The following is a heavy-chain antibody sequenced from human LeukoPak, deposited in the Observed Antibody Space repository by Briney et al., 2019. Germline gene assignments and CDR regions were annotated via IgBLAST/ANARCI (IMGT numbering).Heavy chain of an antibody. V-gene: IGHV3-48*03. D-gene: IGHD3-10*02. CDR3: AELGITMIGGV. CDR1: GFTFSSYE. CDR2: ISSSGSTI. J-gene: IGHJ6*04. Sequence: GGSLRLSCAASGFTFSSYEMNWVRQAPGKGLEWVSYISSSGSTIYYADSVEGRFTISRDNAKNSLYLQMNSLRAEDTAVYYCAELGITMIGGVWGNGTTVTISS.